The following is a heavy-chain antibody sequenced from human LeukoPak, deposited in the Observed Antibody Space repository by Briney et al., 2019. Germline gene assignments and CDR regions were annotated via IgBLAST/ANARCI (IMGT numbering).Heavy chain of an antibody. D-gene: IGHD6-19*01. V-gene: IGHV4-38-2*02. J-gene: IGHJ4*02. CDR2: IYHSGST. CDR3: ARDKGSGSQDY. Sequence: SETLSLTCTVSGYSISSGYYWGWIRQPPGKGLEWIGSIYHSGSTYYNPSLKSRVTISVDTSKNQFSLKLSSVTAADTAVYYCARDKGSGSQDYWGQGTLVTVSS. CDR1: GYSISSGYY.